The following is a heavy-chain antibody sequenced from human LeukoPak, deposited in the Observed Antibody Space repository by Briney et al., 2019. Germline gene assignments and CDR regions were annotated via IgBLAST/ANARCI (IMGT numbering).Heavy chain of an antibody. CDR1: GFIFSGYY. Sequence: GGSLRLSCATSGFIFSGYYMSWIRQAPGKGLEWVSYISGSGNDISYADSVKGRFTISRDNAKGSLYLQMNSLRAADTAVYYCGTHAGRTGSDDWGQGTLVTVSS. V-gene: IGHV3-11*01. CDR3: GTHAGRTGSDD. CDR2: ISGSGNDI. D-gene: IGHD3/OR15-3a*01. J-gene: IGHJ4*02.